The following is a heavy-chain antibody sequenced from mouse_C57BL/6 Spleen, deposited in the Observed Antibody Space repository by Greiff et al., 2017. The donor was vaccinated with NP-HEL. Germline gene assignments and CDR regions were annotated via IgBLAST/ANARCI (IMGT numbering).Heavy chain of an antibody. CDR2: IDPSDSYT. V-gene: IGHV1-59*01. CDR3: AEEGHDGYFAY. Sequence: QVQLQQPGAELVRPGTSVKLSCKASGYTFTSYWMHWVKQRPGQGLEWIGVIDPSDSYTNYNQKFKGKATLTVDTSSSTAYMQLSSLTSEDSAVYYCAEEGHDGYFAYWGQGTLVTVSA. J-gene: IGHJ3*01. D-gene: IGHD2-3*01. CDR1: GYTFTSYW.